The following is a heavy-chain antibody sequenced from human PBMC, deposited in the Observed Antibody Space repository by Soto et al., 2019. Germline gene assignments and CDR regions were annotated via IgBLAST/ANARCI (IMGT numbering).Heavy chain of an antibody. V-gene: IGHV3-74*01. Sequence: PGGSLRLSYAASGFTFRSYWMHWVRQAPGKGLVWVSRINSDGSSASYAYSVKGRFTISRDNAKNTLYLQMNSLRAEDTAVYYCERGRTPRATRHPFAPGGQGPLVPVSS. CDR3: ERGRTPRATRHPFAP. CDR1: GFTFRSYW. J-gene: IGHJ5*02. CDR2: INSDGSSA.